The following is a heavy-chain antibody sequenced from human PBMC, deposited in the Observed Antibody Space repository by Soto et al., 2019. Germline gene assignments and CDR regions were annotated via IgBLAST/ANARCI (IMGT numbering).Heavy chain of an antibody. V-gene: IGHV4-31*03. J-gene: IGHJ3*02. CDR3: ARGGIVVVVAARDAFDI. Sequence: SETLSLTCTVSGGSISTGGYYWSWIRQHRGKGLEWIGYIYYSGSTYYNPSLKSRVTISVDTYKNQFSLKLSSVTAADTAVYYCARGGIVVVVAARDAFDIWGQGTMVTVSS. D-gene: IGHD2-15*01. CDR2: IYYSGST. CDR1: GGSISTGGYY.